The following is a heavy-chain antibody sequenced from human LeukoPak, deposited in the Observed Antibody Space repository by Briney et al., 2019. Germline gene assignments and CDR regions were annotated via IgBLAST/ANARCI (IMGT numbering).Heavy chain of an antibody. J-gene: IGHJ6*02. CDR2: ISGSGGST. V-gene: IGHV3-23*01. Sequence: GGSLRLSCAASGFTFSSYAMSWVRQAPGKGLEWVSAISGSGGSTYYADSVKGRFTISRDNSKNTLYLQMNSLRAEDTAVYYCAKFWLSGAYVDGNYGMDVWGQGTTVTVSS. D-gene: IGHD4-17*01. CDR1: GFTFSSYA. CDR3: AKFWLSGAYVDGNYGMDV.